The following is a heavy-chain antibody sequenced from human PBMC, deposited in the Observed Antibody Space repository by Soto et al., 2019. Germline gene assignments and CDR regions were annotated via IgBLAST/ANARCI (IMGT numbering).Heavy chain of an antibody. Sequence: QLQLQESRPGLVKPSETLSPTCTVSGGSISSSSYYGGWIRQPPGKGLAWIGSIYYSGSTYYNPSRKRRVTVSADTSKNQFSLQLRSGAAADTAVYYCARGVDLNVGEDFWRGYWIYNCLDPWGQGTLGTFAA. CDR2: IYYSGST. CDR1: GGSISSSSYY. CDR3: ARGVDLNVGEDFWRGYWIYNCLDP. V-gene: IGHV4-39*01. D-gene: IGHD3-3*01. J-gene: IGHJ5*02.